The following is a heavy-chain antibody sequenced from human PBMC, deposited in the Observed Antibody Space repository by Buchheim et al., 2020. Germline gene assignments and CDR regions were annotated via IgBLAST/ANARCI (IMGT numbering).Heavy chain of an antibody. V-gene: IGHV4-39*01. CDR1: GGSISSSSYY. J-gene: IGHJ4*02. CDR3: AHLGSGWYEGTFDY. Sequence: QLQLQESGPGLVKPSETLSLTCTVSGGSISSSSYYWGWIRQPPGKGLEWIGSIYYSGSTYYNPSLKSRVTISVDTSKNKFYLKLSCVAAADTAVYYCAHLGSGWYEGTFDYWGQGTL. D-gene: IGHD6-19*01. CDR2: IYYSGST.